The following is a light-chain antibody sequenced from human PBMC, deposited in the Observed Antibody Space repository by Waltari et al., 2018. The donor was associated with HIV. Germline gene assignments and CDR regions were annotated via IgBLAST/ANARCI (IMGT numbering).Light chain of an antibody. Sequence: SYELTQPPSASVSPGQTARNSCPGDALPTQSAFWYQQRPGQAPVMVIYRDKERPSGIPDRFSGSSAGTTVTLTISGVQAEDEADYYCQSADSTGTYWVFGGGTKLTVL. CDR3: QSADSTGTYWV. CDR1: ALPTQS. J-gene: IGLJ3*02. CDR2: RDK. V-gene: IGLV3-25*03.